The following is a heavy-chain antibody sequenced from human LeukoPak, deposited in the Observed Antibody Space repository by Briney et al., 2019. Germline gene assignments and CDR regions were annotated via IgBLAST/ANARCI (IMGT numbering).Heavy chain of an antibody. CDR1: GYTFTGYY. CDR2: INHNSGGT. V-gene: IGHV1-2*02. D-gene: IGHD3-22*01. J-gene: IGHJ4*02. CDR3: ARDIHPLYYYDSSGYYLD. Sequence: SVPVSCMPSGYTFTGYYMHWVGQAPAQGLEWMGWINHNSGGTNYAQKFQGRVTMTRVPSISTAYMELSRLRSDDTAVYYCARDIHPLYYYDSSGYYLDWGQGTLVTVSS.